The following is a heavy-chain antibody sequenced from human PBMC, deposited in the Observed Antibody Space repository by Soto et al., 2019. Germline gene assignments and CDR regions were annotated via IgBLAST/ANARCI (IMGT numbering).Heavy chain of an antibody. J-gene: IGHJ4*02. CDR3: TYYYDSSGYGYFDY. Sequence: PGGSLRLSCAASGFTFSSYAMSWVRQAPGKGLEWVSAISGSGGSTYYADSVKGRFTISRDNSKNTLYLQMNSLRAEDTAVYYCTYYYDSSGYGYFDYWGQGNLVTVSS. CDR1: GFTFSSYA. CDR2: ISGSGGST. V-gene: IGHV3-23*01. D-gene: IGHD3-22*01.